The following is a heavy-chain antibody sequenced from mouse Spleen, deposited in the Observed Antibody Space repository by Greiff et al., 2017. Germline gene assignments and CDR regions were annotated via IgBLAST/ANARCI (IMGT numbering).Heavy chain of an antibody. CDR1: GYTFTDYY. V-gene: IGHV1-26*01. J-gene: IGHJ4*01. CDR3: ARGGPYAMDD. CDR2: INPNNGGT. Sequence: EVQLQQSGPELVKPGASVKISCKASGYTFTDYYMNWVKQSPGKSLEWIGDINPNNGGTSYNQKFKGKATLTVDKSSSTAYMELRSLTSEDSAVYYCARGGPYAMDDWGQGTSVTVSS.